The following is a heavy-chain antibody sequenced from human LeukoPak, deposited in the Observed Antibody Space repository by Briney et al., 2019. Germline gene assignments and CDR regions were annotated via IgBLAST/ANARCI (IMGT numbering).Heavy chain of an antibody. CDR1: GFTFSTYA. J-gene: IGHJ4*02. CDR2: ISGSGGST. D-gene: IGHD5-24*01. CDR3: AKGTPEYRDGYSYYAY. Sequence: PGGSLRLSCEASGFTFSTYAMTWVRQAPGRGLGWVADISGSGGSTYFADSMRGRFTISRDNSKNTLYLHMSNLRAEDTAVYYCAKGTPEYRDGYSYYAYWGQGTLVTVSS. V-gene: IGHV3-23*01.